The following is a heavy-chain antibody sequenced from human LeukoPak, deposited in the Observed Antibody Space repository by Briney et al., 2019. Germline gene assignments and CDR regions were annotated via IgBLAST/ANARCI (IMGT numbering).Heavy chain of an antibody. D-gene: IGHD2-2*01. CDR2: ISWNSGSI. V-gene: IGHV3-9*01. CDR3: AKTYCSSTSCYYYGMDA. CDR1: GFTFDDYA. J-gene: IGHJ6*02. Sequence: GGSLRLSCAASGFTFDDYAMHWVRQAPGKGLEWVSGISWNSGSIGYADSVKGRFTISRDNAKNSLYLQMNSLRAEDTALYYCAKTYCSSTSCYYYGMDAWGQGTTVTVSS.